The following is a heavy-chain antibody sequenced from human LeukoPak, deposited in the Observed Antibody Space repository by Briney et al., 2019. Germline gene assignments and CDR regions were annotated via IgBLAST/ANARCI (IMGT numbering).Heavy chain of an antibody. V-gene: IGHV4-59*08. J-gene: IGHJ5*02. Sequence: SETLSLTCSVSGDSMSGYYWSWIRQPPGKGLEWIGYIYYSGATRYNPSLMSRVTISADTSKNHFSLKLFSVTAADTAVYYCARHDDYPDFGGGFAPWAKGFLATVTS. CDR2: IYYSGAT. CDR1: GDSMSGYY. D-gene: IGHD3-16*01. CDR3: ARHDDYPDFGGGFAP.